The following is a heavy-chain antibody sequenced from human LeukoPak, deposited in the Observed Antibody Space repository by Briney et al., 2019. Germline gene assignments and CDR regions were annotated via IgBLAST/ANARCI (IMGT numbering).Heavy chain of an antibody. J-gene: IGHJ4*02. CDR2: IYYSGST. V-gene: IGHV4-39*01. CDR3: ARQGYYYGSGSYYRSGPTPFDY. Sequence: SETLSLTCTVSGGSISSSSYYWGWIRQPPGKGLEWIGSIYYSGSTYYNPSLKSRVTISVDTSKNQFSLKLSSVTAADTAVYYCARQGYYYGSGSYYRSGPTPFDYWGQGTLVTVSS. CDR1: GGSISSSSYY. D-gene: IGHD3-10*01.